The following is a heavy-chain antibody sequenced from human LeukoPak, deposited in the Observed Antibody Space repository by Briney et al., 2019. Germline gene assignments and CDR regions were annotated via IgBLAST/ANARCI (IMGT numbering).Heavy chain of an antibody. CDR1: EFTFSSYW. V-gene: IGHV3-74*01. J-gene: IGHJ4*02. D-gene: IGHD1-26*01. CDR3: ARGVSGSYGKFDY. Sequence: GGSLRLSCAASEFTFSSYWMHWVRQAPGKGLLWVSRINIDGSTTNYADSVKGRFTISRDNAKNTLYLQMNSLRAEDTAVYYCARGVSGSYGKFDYWGQGTLVTVSS. CDR2: INIDGSTT.